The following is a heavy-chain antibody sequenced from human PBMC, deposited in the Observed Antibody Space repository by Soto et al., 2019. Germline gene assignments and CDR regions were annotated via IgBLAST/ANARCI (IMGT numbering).Heavy chain of an antibody. D-gene: IGHD4-17*01. V-gene: IGHV3-30-3*01. CDR1: GFTFSSYA. CDR3: ASHGDWPGY. CDR2: ISYDGSNK. J-gene: IGHJ4*02. Sequence: QVQLVESGGGVVQPGRSLRLSCAASGFTFSSYAMHWVRQAPGKGLEWVAVISYDGSNKYYADSVKGRFTISRDNSKNTLDLQMNSLRGEDTAVYYWASHGDWPGYWGQGTLVTVSS.